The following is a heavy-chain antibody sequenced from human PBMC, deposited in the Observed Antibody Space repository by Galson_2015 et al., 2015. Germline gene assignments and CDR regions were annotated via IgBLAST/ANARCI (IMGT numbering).Heavy chain of an antibody. V-gene: IGHV3-23*01. D-gene: IGHD2-15*01. CDR2: ISGSGGST. J-gene: IGHJ4*02. CDR3: AKDLRDIVVVVAATGFDY. CDR1: GFTFSSYA. Sequence: SLRLSCAASGFTFSSYAMSWVRQAPGKGLEWVSAISGSGGSTYYADSVKGRFTISRDNSKNTLYLQMNSLRAEDTAVYYCAKDLRDIVVVVAATGFDYWGQGTLVTVSS.